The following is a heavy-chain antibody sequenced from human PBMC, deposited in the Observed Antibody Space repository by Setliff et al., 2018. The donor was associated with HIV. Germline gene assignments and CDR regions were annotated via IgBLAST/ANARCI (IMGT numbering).Heavy chain of an antibody. CDR3: ANLY. V-gene: IGHV3-23*01. J-gene: IGHJ4*02. CDR1: GFNFSSSS. Sequence: GGSLRLSCATSGFNFSSSSMSWVRQAPGRGLEWVSAINPPGDSTYYADSVRGRFSASRDNSKNRLFLQMNSLRAEDTAVYYCANLYWGQGTLVTVSS. CDR2: INPPGDST.